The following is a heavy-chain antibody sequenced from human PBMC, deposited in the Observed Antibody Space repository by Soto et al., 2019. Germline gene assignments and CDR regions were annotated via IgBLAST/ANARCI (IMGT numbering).Heavy chain of an antibody. CDR1: GGTFSSYA. V-gene: IGHV1-69*05. CDR2: IIPIFGTA. Sequence: ASVKVSCKASGGTFSSYAISWVRQAPGQGLEWMGGIIPIFGTANYAQKFQGRFTISRDDSKNTLYLQMNNLKTEDTGVYYCITDYSFDPWGQGTLVTVSS. CDR3: ITDYSFDP. J-gene: IGHJ5*02. D-gene: IGHD4-4*01.